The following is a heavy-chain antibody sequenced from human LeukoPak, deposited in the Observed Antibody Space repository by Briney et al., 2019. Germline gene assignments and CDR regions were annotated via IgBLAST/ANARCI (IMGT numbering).Heavy chain of an antibody. Sequence: GGSLRLSCAASGFPFSYYEMNWVRQAPGKGLEWVSYISYSGTTIYYADSVKGRFTISRDNAKNSLSLQIDSLRAEHTALYYCARDLGASSYYMDVWGKGTTVTISS. CDR3: ARDLGASSYYMDV. J-gene: IGHJ6*03. CDR2: ISYSGTTI. CDR1: GFPFSYYE. V-gene: IGHV3-48*03. D-gene: IGHD6-6*01.